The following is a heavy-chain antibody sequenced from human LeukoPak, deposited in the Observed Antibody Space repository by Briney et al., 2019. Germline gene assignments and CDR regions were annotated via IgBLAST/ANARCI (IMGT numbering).Heavy chain of an antibody. CDR1: GFTFSSYA. J-gene: IGHJ4*01. CDR2: ISGSGGST. CDR3: AKFWSSSWYNDY. Sequence: GGSLRLSCAASGFTFSSYAMSWVRQAPGKGLEWVSAISGSGGSTYYADSVKGRFTISRDNSKNTLYQQMNSLRAEDTAVYYCAKFWSSSWYNDYWGQGTLVTVSS. D-gene: IGHD6-13*01. V-gene: IGHV3-23*01.